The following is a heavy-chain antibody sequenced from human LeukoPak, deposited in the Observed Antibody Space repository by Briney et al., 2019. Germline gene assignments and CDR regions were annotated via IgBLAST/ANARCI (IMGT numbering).Heavy chain of an antibody. J-gene: IGHJ4*02. CDR1: GFTFSRHG. D-gene: IGHD1-26*01. CDR2: IWYDGSNK. Sequence: GGSLRLSCAPSGFTFSRHGMHWVRQAPGKGLEWVAVIWYDGSNKYYADSVKGRFTISRDNSKNTLYLQMNSLRAEDTTVYYCARAEYSGSYVDYWGQGTLVTVSS. V-gene: IGHV3-33*08. CDR3: ARAEYSGSYVDY.